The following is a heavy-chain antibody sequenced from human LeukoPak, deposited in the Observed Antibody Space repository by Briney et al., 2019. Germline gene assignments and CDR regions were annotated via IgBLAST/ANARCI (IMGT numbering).Heavy chain of an antibody. Sequence: GGSLRLSCAASGLTVSSNYMSWVRQAPGKGLEWVSVIYSGGSTYYADSVKGRFTISRDNSKNTLYLQMKSLRAEDTAVYYCARGSDRRYFDYWGQGTLVTVSS. CDR2: IYSGGST. J-gene: IGHJ4*02. CDR1: GLTVSSNY. CDR3: ARGSDRRYFDY. V-gene: IGHV3-66*01.